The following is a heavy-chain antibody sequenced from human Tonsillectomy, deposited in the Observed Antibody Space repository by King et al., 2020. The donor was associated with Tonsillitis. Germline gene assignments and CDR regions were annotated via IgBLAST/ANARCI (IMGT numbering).Heavy chain of an antibody. V-gene: IGHV3-7*03. CDR3: ARDAGAGFGEFDY. CDR2: IKQEGSEK. D-gene: IGHD3-10*01. CDR1: GFTFSSYW. J-gene: IGHJ4*02. Sequence: VQLVESGGGLVKPGGSLRLSCSASGFTFSSYWMSWVLQDPGKGLEWVANIKQEGSEKYYVDSVKGRFTISRDNAKNSLYLQMNSLRAEDTAVYYCARDAGAGFGEFDYWGQGTLVTVSS.